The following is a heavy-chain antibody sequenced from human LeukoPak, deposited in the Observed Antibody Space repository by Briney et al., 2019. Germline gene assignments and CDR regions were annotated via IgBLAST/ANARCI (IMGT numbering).Heavy chain of an antibody. V-gene: IGHV3-30*01. D-gene: IGHD2-15*01. CDR3: ARVIVVAQHDAFDI. J-gene: IGHJ3*02. CDR1: GFTFSSYA. Sequence: GGALRLSCAASGFTFSSYAMHWVRQAPGKGLERVAVISYDGSNKYYADSVNGRFTISRDNSKNTLYLQMNSLRAEDTAVYYCARVIVVAQHDAFDIWGQGTMVTVSS. CDR2: ISYDGSNK.